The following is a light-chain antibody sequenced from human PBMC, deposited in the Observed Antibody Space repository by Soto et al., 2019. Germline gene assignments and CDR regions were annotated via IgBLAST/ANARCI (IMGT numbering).Light chain of an antibody. CDR2: GAS. Sequence: EIVLTQSPGTLSLSPGERASLSCRASQSVISSYLAWYQQKPGQAPRLLIYGASNRATGIPDRFSGSGSGTDFTLTISRLEPEDFAMYFCQQYHSSPPTSTFGQGTKLEI. CDR1: QSVISSY. J-gene: IGKJ2*01. CDR3: QQYHSSPPTST. V-gene: IGKV3-20*01.